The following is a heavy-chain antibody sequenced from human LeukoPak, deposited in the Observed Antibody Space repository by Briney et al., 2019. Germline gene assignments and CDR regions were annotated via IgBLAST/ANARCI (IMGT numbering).Heavy chain of an antibody. D-gene: IGHD3-22*01. V-gene: IGHV3-66*01. Sequence: GGSLRLSCAASRFTVSSNYMSWVRQAPGKGLEWVSIIYSGGSTYYADSVKGRFTISRDNSKNTLYLQMNSLRAEDTAVYYCARDPKYYYDSSGYLETDYWGQGTLVTVSS. CDR1: RFTVSSNY. CDR3: ARDPKYYYDSSGYLETDY. CDR2: IYSGGST. J-gene: IGHJ4*02.